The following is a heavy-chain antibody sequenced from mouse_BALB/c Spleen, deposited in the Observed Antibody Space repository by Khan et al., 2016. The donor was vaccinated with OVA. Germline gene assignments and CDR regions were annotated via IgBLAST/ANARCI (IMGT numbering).Heavy chain of an antibody. CDR3: VNHGRSSAWFTY. Sequence: QVQLKESGAELAKPGASVKMSCKASGYTFANYWMHWVKQRPGQGLEWIGYINPSTDYTEYNQKFKDKATLTADKSSSTAYMQLTSLTSEDSALYYCVNHGRSSAWFTYWGQGTLVTVSA. CDR1: GYTFANYW. CDR2: INPSTDYT. J-gene: IGHJ3*01. D-gene: IGHD1-1*01. V-gene: IGHV1-7*01.